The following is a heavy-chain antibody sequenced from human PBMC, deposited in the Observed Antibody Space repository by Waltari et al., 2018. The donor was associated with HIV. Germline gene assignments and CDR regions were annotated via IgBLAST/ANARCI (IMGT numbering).Heavy chain of an antibody. D-gene: IGHD3-3*01. Sequence: EVQLLESGGGLVQPGGSLRLSCAASGFTFSRYAMSWVRQAPGKGLEWVSSIRGSGDSTYNADSVKGRFTISRDNAKNTLYLQMNSVRAEDTATYYCANLEPEYYDFWSGYYFFDYWGQGTLVTVSS. V-gene: IGHV3-23*01. J-gene: IGHJ4*02. CDR3: ANLEPEYYDFWSGYYFFDY. CDR2: IRGSGDST. CDR1: GFTFSRYA.